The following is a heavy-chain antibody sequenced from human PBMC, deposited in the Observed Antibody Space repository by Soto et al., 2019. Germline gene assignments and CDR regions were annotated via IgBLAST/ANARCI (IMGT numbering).Heavy chain of an antibody. CDR2: ISYDGSNK. CDR3: ASPTYGSGSYYKFDY. J-gene: IGHJ4*02. V-gene: IGHV3-30-3*01. CDR1: GFTFSSYA. Sequence: QVQLVESGGGVVQPGRSLILSCAASGFTFSSYAMHWVRQAPGKGLEWVAVISYDGSNKYYADSVKGRFTISRDNSKNTLYLQMNSLRAEDTAVYYCASPTYGSGSYYKFDYWGQGTLVTVSS. D-gene: IGHD3-10*01.